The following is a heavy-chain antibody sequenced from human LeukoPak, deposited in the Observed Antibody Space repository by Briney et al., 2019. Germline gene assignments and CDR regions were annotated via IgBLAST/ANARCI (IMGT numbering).Heavy chain of an antibody. J-gene: IGHJ4*02. CDR1: GFTFSSYA. Sequence: GGSLRLSCAASGFTFSSYAMSWVRQAPGKGLEWVSYISSSSSTIYYADSVKGRFTISRDNAKNSLYLQMNSLRDEDTAVYYCARDYYDGSGYYQYYFDYWGQGTLVTVSS. CDR3: ARDYYDGSGYYQYYFDY. V-gene: IGHV3-48*02. CDR2: ISSSSSTI. D-gene: IGHD3-22*01.